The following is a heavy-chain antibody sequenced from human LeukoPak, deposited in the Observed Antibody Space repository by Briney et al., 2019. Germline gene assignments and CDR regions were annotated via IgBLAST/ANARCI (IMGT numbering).Heavy chain of an antibody. CDR3: AREGDDSSGYWVYYYYMDV. D-gene: IGHD3-22*01. J-gene: IGHJ6*03. CDR2: IYYSGST. Sequence: PSETLSLTCTVSGGSISSYYWSWIRQPPGKGLEWIGYIYYSGSTNYNPSLKSRVTMSVDTSKNQFSLKLSSVTAADTAVYYCAREGDDSSGYWVYYYYMDVWGKGTTVTISS. CDR1: GGSISSYY. V-gene: IGHV4-59*12.